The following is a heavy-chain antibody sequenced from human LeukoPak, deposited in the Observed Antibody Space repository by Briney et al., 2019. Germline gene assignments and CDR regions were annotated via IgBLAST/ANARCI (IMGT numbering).Heavy chain of an antibody. CDR1: GYTFTSYG. D-gene: IGHD4-17*01. Sequence: GASVKVSCKASGYTFTSYGISWVGQAPGQGREWMGWISSYKGNTNYAQKLQGRVTMTTDTSTSTAYMALRSLRSDDTAVYYCARDVEWVTTAWVTKRILDYWGQGTLVTVSS. CDR2: ISSYKGNT. V-gene: IGHV1-18*01. J-gene: IGHJ4*02. CDR3: ARDVEWVTTAWVTKRILDY.